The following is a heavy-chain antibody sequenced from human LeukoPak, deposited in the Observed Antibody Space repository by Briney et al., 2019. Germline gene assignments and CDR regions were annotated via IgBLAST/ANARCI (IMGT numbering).Heavy chain of an antibody. CDR2: ISYDGSNK. J-gene: IGHJ4*02. CDR1: GFTFSSYG. CDR3: AKTYSGYDSDDY. Sequence: GRSLRLSCAASGFTFSSYGMHWVRQAPVKGLEWVAVISYDGSNKYYADSVKGRFTISRDNSKNTLYLQMNSLRAEDTAVYYCAKTYSGYDSDDYWGQGTLVTVSS. V-gene: IGHV3-30*18. D-gene: IGHD5-12*01.